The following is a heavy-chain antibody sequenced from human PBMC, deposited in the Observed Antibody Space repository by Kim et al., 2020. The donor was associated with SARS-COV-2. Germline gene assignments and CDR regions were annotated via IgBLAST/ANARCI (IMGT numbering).Heavy chain of an antibody. Sequence: GGSLRLSCAASGFTFSSYGMHWVRQAPGKGLEWVAVIWYDGSNKYYADSVKGRFTISRDNSKNTLYLQMNSLRAEDTAVYYCAKGGGYSYAHGYYYGMDVWGQGTTVTVSS. CDR2: IWYDGSNK. D-gene: IGHD5-18*01. CDR1: GFTFSSYG. CDR3: AKGGGYSYAHGYYYGMDV. V-gene: IGHV3-33*06. J-gene: IGHJ6*02.